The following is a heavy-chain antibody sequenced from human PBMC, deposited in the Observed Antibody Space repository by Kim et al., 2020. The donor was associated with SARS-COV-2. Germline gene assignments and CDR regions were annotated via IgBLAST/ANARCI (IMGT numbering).Heavy chain of an antibody. J-gene: IGHJ4*02. CDR1: GGTFSSYA. V-gene: IGHV1-69*13. CDR2: IIPIFGTA. Sequence: SVKVSCKASGGTFSSYAISWVRQAPGQGLEWMGGIIPIFGTANYAQKFQGRVTITADESTSTAYMELSSLRSEDTAVYYCARDESRRGYSYGYGYWGQGTLVTVSS. CDR3: ARDESRRGYSYGYGY. D-gene: IGHD5-18*01.